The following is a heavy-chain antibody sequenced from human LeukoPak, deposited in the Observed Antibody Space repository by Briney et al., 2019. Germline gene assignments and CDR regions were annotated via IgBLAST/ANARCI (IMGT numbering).Heavy chain of an antibody. V-gene: IGHV1-46*01. CDR2: INPSGGST. J-gene: IGHJ3*02. D-gene: IGHD5-12*01. CDR1: GYIFTTYY. CDR3: ARETSAYGI. Sequence: ASVKVSCKASGYIFTTYYIHWVRQAPGQGLEWMGMINPSGGSTIYSQKFQVRVTMTRDTSTSTVYMELSSLRSEDTTVYYCARETSAYGIWGQGTMVTVSS.